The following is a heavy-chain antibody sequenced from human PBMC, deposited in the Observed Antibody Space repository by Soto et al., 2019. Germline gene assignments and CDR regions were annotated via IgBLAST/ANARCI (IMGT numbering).Heavy chain of an antibody. CDR2: MYYSGTT. Sequence: ETLSLTCSVSGASFSSSSYYWGWIRQPPEKGLEWIATMYYSGTTYYNPSLKSRVTVSIDTSKDQFSLKLTSVTAADTAMYYCATHPAISATSFYGMDVWGHGTTVTVSS. CDR1: GASFSSSSYY. CDR3: ATHPAISATSFYGMDV. V-gene: IGHV4-39*01. D-gene: IGHD3-3*01. J-gene: IGHJ6*02.